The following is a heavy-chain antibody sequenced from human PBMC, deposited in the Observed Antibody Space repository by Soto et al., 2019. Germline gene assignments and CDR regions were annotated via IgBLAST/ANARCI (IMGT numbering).Heavy chain of an antibody. J-gene: IGHJ6*02. CDR2: MNPNSGNT. V-gene: IGHV1-8*01. D-gene: IGHD3-10*01. CDR1: GYTFTSYD. Sequence: GASVKVSCKASGYTFTSYDINWVRQATGQGLEWMGWMNPNSGNTGYAQKFQGRVTMTRNTSISTAYMELSSLRSEDTAVYYSARSLLLWFGELGCYYGMDVWGQGTTVTVSS. CDR3: ARSLLLWFGELGCYYGMDV.